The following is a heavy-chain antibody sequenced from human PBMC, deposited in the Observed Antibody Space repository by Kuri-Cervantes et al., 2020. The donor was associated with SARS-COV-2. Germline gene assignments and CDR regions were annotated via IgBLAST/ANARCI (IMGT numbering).Heavy chain of an antibody. CDR2: IYYSGST. D-gene: IGHD3-10*01. J-gene: IGHJ6*02. V-gene: IGHV4-39*07. CDR3: ARDNPHYYGSGSDYGMDV. Sequence: SETLSLTCSVSGGSISISTYYWGWIRQPPGKGLEWIGSIYYSGSTYYNPSLNSRVTISVDTSKDQFSLKLSSVTAADTAVYYCARDNPHYYGSGSDYGMDVWGQGTTVTVSS. CDR1: GGSISISTYY.